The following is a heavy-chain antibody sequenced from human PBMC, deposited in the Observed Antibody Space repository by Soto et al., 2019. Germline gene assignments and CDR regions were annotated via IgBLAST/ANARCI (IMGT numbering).Heavy chain of an antibody. J-gene: IGHJ4*02. Sequence: SETLSLTCAVYGGSFSGYYWSWIRQPPGKGLEWIGEINHSGSTNYNPSLKSRVTISVDTSKNQFSLILSSVTAADTAVFYCARGPLSMVRGVITLNYYFDYWGQRTLVTVSS. D-gene: IGHD3-10*01. CDR3: ARGPLSMVRGVITLNYYFDY. CDR1: GGSFSGYY. V-gene: IGHV4-34*01. CDR2: INHSGST.